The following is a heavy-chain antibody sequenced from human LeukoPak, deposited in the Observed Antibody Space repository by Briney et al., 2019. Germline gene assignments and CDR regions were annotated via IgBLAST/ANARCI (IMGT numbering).Heavy chain of an antibody. CDR2: IDWDDDK. D-gene: IGHD3-10*01. Sequence: SGPTLVNPTQTLTLTCTFPGFSLSTSGMCVSWIRQPPGKALEWLARIDWDDDKYYSTSLKTRLTISKDTSKKQVVLTMTNMDPVDTATYYCARTSTYGSGSSFDYWGQGTLVTVSS. CDR1: GFSLSTSGMC. V-gene: IGHV2-70*11. CDR3: ARTSTYGSGSSFDY. J-gene: IGHJ4*02.